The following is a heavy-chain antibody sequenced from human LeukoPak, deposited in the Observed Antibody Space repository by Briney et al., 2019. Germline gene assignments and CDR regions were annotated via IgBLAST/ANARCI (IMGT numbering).Heavy chain of an antibody. J-gene: IGHJ4*02. Sequence: GGSLRLSCAASGFTFSSYAMSWVRQAPGKGLEWVSAISGSGGSTYYADSVKGRFTISRDNSKNTLYLQMNSLRAEDTAVYYCASRTNSSSAPFDYWGQGTLVTVSS. CDR2: ISGSGGST. V-gene: IGHV3-23*01. D-gene: IGHD6-6*01. CDR3: ASRTNSSSAPFDY. CDR1: GFTFSSYA.